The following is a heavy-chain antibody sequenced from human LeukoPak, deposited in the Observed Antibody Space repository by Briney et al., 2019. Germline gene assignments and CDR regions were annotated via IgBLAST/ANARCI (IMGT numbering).Heavy chain of an antibody. D-gene: IGHD3-10*01. J-gene: IGHJ5*02. CDR1: GGSIGTYY. CDR2: IYYSGST. V-gene: IGHV4-59*01. Sequence: SETLSLTCTVSGGSIGTYYWSWIRQPPGKGLEWIGYIYYSGSTNYNPSLKSRVTISVDTSNNQFSLKLSSVTAADTAVYYCAKSPYGSGSYYNWFDPWGQGTLVTVSS. CDR3: AKSPYGSGSYYNWFDP.